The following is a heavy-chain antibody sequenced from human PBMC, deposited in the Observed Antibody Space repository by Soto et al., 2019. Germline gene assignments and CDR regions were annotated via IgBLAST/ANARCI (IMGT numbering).Heavy chain of an antibody. Sequence: QITLKESGPPLVRPAQTLTLTCAFSGFSLTTTSMGVAWIRQPPGKALEWLALIYWEDDQRYSTSLKDRLTISKDTSRSRVVLTISNMNPEDTGTYFCAHAGDYDLLSFDHWGPGTLVTVSS. V-gene: IGHV2-5*02. CDR1: GFSLTTTSMG. D-gene: IGHD4-17*01. CDR3: AHAGDYDLLSFDH. CDR2: IYWEDDQ. J-gene: IGHJ4*02.